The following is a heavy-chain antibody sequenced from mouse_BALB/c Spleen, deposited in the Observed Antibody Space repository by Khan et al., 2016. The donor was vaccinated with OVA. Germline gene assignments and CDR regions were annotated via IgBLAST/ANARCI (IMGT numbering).Heavy chain of an antibody. D-gene: IGHD2-14*01. CDR2: INPSNGYT. V-gene: IGHV1-4*01. Sequence: VQLQESGAELARPGASVKMSCKASGYTFTSYTIHWIKLRPGQGLEWIGFINPSNGYTNYTQKFKDKATLTADKSSTTVYMQLSSLTSDDSAVYNCGRDGAYHRNDGWFAYWGQGTLVTVSA. J-gene: IGHJ3*01. CDR1: GYTFTSYT. CDR3: GRDGAYHRNDGWFAY.